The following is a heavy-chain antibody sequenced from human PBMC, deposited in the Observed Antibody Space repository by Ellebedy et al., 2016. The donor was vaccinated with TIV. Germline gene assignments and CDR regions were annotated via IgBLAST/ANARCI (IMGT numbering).Heavy chain of an antibody. Sequence: PGGSLRLSCAASGFTVSSNYVSWVRQAPGKGLEWVSVIYAGGNTYYADSVLGRFTISRDSSENTVYLQMNSLTAEDTAVYYCARTRLPVTEYYFDYWGQGTLVTVSS. V-gene: IGHV3-53*01. D-gene: IGHD3-16*02. CDR3: ARTRLPVTEYYFDY. CDR1: GFTVSSNY. J-gene: IGHJ4*02. CDR2: IYAGGNT.